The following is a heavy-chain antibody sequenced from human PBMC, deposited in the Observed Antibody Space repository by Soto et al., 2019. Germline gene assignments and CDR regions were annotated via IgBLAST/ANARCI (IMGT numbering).Heavy chain of an antibody. V-gene: IGHV4-59*01. J-gene: IGHJ4*02. D-gene: IGHD6-19*01. CDR2: IYYSGST. CDR3: ARLEYSSGWYRFGY. CDR1: GGSISSYY. Sequence: PSETLSLTCPVSGGSISSYYWSWIRQPPGKGLEWIGYIYYSGSTNYNPSLKSRVTISVDTSKNQFSLKLSSVTAADTAVYYCARLEYSSGWYRFGYWGQGTLVTVSS.